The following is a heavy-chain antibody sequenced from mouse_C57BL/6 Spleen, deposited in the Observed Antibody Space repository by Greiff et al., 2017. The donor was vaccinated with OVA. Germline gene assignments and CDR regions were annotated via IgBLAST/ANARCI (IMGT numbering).Heavy chain of an antibody. CDR3: TRSLLPYFDY. J-gene: IGHJ2*01. D-gene: IGHD2-1*01. V-gene: IGHV1-15*01. CDR1: GYTFTDYE. CDR2: IDPETGGT. Sequence: QVQLKQSGAELVRPGASVTLSCKASGYTFTDYEMHWVKQTPVHGLEWIGAIDPETGGTAYNQKFKGKAILTADKSSSTAYMELRSLTSEDSAVYYCTRSLLPYFDYWGQGTTLTVSS.